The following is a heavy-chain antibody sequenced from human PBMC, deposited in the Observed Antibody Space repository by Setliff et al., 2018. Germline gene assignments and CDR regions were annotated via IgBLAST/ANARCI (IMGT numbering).Heavy chain of an antibody. D-gene: IGHD3-10*01. CDR2: FYHSAST. CDR1: GGSISSDH. Sequence: KPSETLSLTCNVPGGSISSDHWSWIRQPPGKPLGWIGYFYHSASTNYNPSLKGRVTMSADTSKNQLSLSLTSVSVADTAIYYCARSHYYASGNSHYYYMDVWGKGTAVTVSS. CDR3: ARSHYYASGNSHYYYMDV. J-gene: IGHJ6*03. V-gene: IGHV4-59*08.